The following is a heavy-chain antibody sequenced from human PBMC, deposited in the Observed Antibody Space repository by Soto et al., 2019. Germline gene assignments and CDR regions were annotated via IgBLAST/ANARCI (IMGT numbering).Heavy chain of an antibody. CDR2: IIPIFGTA. CDR1: GGTFSSYA. CDR3: ARDRGGYSSSSNYYGMDV. J-gene: IGHJ6*02. D-gene: IGHD6-13*01. V-gene: IGHV1-69*13. Sequence: SVKVSCKASGGTFSSYAISWVRQAPGQGLEWMGGIIPIFGTANYAQKSQGRVTITADESTSTAYMELSSLRSEDTAVYYCARDRGGYSSSSNYYGMDVWGQGTTVTVSS.